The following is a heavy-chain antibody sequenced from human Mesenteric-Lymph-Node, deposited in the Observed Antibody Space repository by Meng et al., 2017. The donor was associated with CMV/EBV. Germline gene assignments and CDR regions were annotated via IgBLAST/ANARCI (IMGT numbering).Heavy chain of an antibody. CDR2: IYWDDDR. J-gene: IGHJ4*02. Sequence: TFSGFSLSPSGVAVAWIRQPPGKALEFLALIYWDDDRRYSPSLNNRLTITKDTSKNQVVLTMTNMDPVDTATYFCAHSYASGTRLGYWGQGTLVTVSS. CDR3: AHSYASGTRLGY. V-gene: IGHV2-5*02. CDR1: GFSLSPSGVA. D-gene: IGHD3-10*01.